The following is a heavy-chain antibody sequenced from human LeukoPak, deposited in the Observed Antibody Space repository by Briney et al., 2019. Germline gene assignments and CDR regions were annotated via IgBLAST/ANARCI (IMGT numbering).Heavy chain of an antibody. Sequence: PGGSLRLSCAASGFTFSSYAMHWVRQAPGKGLEWVAVISYDGSNKYYADSVKGRFTISRDNAKNSLYLQMNSLRAEDTAVYYCARDYDYVWGSYRYTYFDYWGQGTLVTVSS. CDR3: ARDYDYVWGSYRYTYFDY. CDR2: ISYDGSNK. D-gene: IGHD3-16*02. CDR1: GFTFSSYA. J-gene: IGHJ4*02. V-gene: IGHV3-30-3*01.